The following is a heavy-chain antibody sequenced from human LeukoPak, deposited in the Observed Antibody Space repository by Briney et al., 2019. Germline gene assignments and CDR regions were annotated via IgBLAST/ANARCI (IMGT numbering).Heavy chain of an antibody. CDR1: GASISSGGYY. Sequence: SVTLSLTCTVSGASISSGGYYWSWVRQDPGKGLEWIGYIYYGGSTYYNPSLKSRITISVDTSKNQFSLELSSVTAADTAVYFCARADGGVRGYYFDYWGQGIMVTVSS. J-gene: IGHJ4*02. CDR3: ARADGGVRGYYFDY. D-gene: IGHD3-10*01. CDR2: IYYGGST. V-gene: IGHV4-31*03.